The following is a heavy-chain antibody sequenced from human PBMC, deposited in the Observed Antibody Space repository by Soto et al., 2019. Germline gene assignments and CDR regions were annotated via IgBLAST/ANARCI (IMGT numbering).Heavy chain of an antibody. J-gene: IGHJ4*02. CDR2: IRQDGSED. CDR3: AGGSGWLIDH. CDR1: GFTFSNFW. V-gene: IGHV3-7*04. D-gene: IGHD3-10*01. Sequence: GGSLRLSCAASGFTFSNFWMNWVRQAPGRGLEWLAIIRQDGSEDLYVDSLKDRFTISRDNAKNSLYMKINSLRAEDTAVYYCAGGSGWLIDHWGQGTLVTVSA.